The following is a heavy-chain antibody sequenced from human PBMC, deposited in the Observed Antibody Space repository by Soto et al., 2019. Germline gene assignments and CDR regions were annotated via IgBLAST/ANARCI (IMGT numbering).Heavy chain of an antibody. D-gene: IGHD3-10*01. CDR2: INHSGST. Sequence: SETLSLTCAVYGGSFSGYYWSWIRQPPGKGLEWIGEINHSGSTNYNPSLKSRVTISVDTSKNQFSLKLSSVTAADTAVYYCARNNPFGWGTVAFDIWGEGAIVTVS. J-gene: IGHJ3*02. CDR3: ARNNPFGWGTVAFDI. V-gene: IGHV4-34*01. CDR1: GGSFSGYY.